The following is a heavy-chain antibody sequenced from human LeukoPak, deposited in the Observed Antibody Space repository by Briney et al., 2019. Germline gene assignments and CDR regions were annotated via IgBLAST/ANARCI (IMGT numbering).Heavy chain of an antibody. Sequence: GGPLRLSCTVSGFTVSNNSMSWVRHAPGKGLEWVSFIYSDNTHYPDSVKGRLTISRDNSKNTLYLQMNSLRAKDTAVYYCARRAGAYAHPYDYWGQGTLVTVSS. D-gene: IGHD3-16*01. CDR3: ARRAGAYAHPYDY. CDR1: GFTVSNNS. CDR2: IYSDNT. V-gene: IGHV3-53*01. J-gene: IGHJ4*02.